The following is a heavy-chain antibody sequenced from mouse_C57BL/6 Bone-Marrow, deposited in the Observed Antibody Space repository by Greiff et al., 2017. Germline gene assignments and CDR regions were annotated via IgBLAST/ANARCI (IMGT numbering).Heavy chain of an antibody. Sequence: EVQLVESGGDLVKPGGSLKLSCAASGFTFSSYGMSWVRQTPDKRLEWVATISSGGSYTYYPDSVKGRFTISRDNAKNTLYLQMSSLKSEDTAMYYCARSYYFYAMDYWGQGTSVTVSS. CDR1: GFTFSSYG. CDR2: ISSGGSYT. CDR3: ARSYYFYAMDY. D-gene: IGHD2-10*01. J-gene: IGHJ4*01. V-gene: IGHV5-6*01.